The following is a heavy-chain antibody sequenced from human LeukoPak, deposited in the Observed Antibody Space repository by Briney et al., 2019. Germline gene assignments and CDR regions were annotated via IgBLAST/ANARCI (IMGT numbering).Heavy chain of an antibody. CDR3: TRGPSYHSKWVGGMWFDP. CDR1: GYTFTSYD. Sequence: GASVKVSCKASGYTFTSYDINWVRQATGQGLEWMGWMNPNSAHTGLAQRFQGRVTLTRNTSISTAYMELSSLTSEDTAMYYCTRGPSYHSKWVGGMWFDPWGQGTLVSVSS. D-gene: IGHD3-10*01. V-gene: IGHV1-8*01. J-gene: IGHJ5*02. CDR2: MNPNSAHT.